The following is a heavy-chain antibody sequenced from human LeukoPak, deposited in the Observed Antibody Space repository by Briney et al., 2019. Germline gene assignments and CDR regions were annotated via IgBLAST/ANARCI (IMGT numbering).Heavy chain of an antibody. J-gene: IGHJ3*02. D-gene: IGHD3-22*01. CDR2: IYDSGST. CDR1: GGSISSYY. CDR3: ARTNDLYYYDSSGSGPLDAFDI. Sequence: SETLSLTCTVSGGSISSYYWSLIRLPPGKGLEWIGYIYDSGSTNYNPSLKSRVTISVDTSKNQFSLKLSSVTAADTAVYYCARTNDLYYYDSSGSGPLDAFDIWGQGTMVTVSS. V-gene: IGHV4-59*01.